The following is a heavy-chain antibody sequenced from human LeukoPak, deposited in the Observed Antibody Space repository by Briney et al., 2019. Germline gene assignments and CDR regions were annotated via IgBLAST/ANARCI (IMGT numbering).Heavy chain of an antibody. D-gene: IGHD2-2*01. CDR1: GFSVSNYY. J-gene: IGHJ6*02. Sequence: GGSLRLSCAGSGFSVSNYYMSWVRQAPGKGLEWVSSISSSSSYIYYADSVKGRFTISRDNAKNSLYLQMNSLRAEDTAVYYCAREGCSSTSCYPDYYYYYGMDVWGQGTTVTVSS. CDR3: AREGCSSTSCYPDYYYYYGMDV. V-gene: IGHV3-21*01. CDR2: ISSSSSYI.